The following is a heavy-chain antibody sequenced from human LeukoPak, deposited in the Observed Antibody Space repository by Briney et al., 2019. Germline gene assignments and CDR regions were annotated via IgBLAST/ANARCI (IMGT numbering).Heavy chain of an antibody. V-gene: IGHV3-30*02. Sequence: GGSLRLSCAASGFTFSSYGMHWVRQAPGKGLEWVAFIRYDGSNKYYADSVKGRFTISRDNAKNSLYLQMNSLRAEDTAVYYCARDLGGYDKNEVYYYYGMDVWGQGTTVTVSS. D-gene: IGHD5-12*01. CDR2: IRYDGSNK. CDR1: GFTFSSYG. J-gene: IGHJ6*02. CDR3: ARDLGGYDKNEVYYYYGMDV.